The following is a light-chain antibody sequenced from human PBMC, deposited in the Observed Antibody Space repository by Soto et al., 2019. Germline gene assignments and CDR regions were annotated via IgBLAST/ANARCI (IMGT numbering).Light chain of an antibody. CDR1: QSVSNN. CDR2: GAS. CDR3: QQYNNWLPFT. V-gene: IGKV3-15*01. Sequence: EIVMTQSPATLSVSPGERATLSCRASQSVSNNLAWYQQKPGQAPRLLIYGASTRATDIPARFSGSGSGTEFTLTISSLQSEDFAVYYCQQYNNWLPFTFGPGTKVDIK. J-gene: IGKJ3*01.